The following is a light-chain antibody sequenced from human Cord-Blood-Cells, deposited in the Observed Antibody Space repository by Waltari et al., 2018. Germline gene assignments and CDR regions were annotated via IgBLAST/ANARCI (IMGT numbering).Light chain of an antibody. J-gene: IGLJ3*02. CDR1: SRDVGGFNY. CDR3: SSYTSSSTWV. V-gene: IGLV2-14*03. Sequence: QSALTQPASVSGSPGQSITISCTGTSRDVGGFNYVSWYQQHPGKAPKLMIYDVSNRPAGVSNRFSGSKSSNTASLTISGLQAEDEADYYCSSYTSSSTWVFGGGTKLTVL. CDR2: DVS.